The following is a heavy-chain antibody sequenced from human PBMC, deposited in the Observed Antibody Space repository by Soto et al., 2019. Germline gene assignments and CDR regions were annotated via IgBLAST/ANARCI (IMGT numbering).Heavy chain of an antibody. CDR1: GFIFSSHW. J-gene: IGHJ4*02. D-gene: IGHD4-17*01. CDR3: GLTTARTIYY. V-gene: IGHV3-7*05. CDR2: INQDGSEK. Sequence: GGSLRLSCTASGFIFSSHWMTWVRQAPGKGLEWVANINQDGSEKYYVDSVKGRFTISRDNAKNSLYLQMNSLRAEDTAVYYCGLTTARTIYYWGQGTLVTVSS.